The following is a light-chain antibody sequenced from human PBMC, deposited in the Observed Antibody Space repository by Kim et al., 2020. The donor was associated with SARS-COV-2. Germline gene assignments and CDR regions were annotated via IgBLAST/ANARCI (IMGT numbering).Light chain of an antibody. V-gene: IGKV3-20*01. CDR3: QQYADSSLS. Sequence: PGERATLSCRASQSVSSSLAWYQQRPGQTPRLLIYGASTRATGIPDRFSGSGSGTDFILTISRLEPEDFAIYYCQQYADSSLSFGGGTKVEI. CDR2: GAS. J-gene: IGKJ4*01. CDR1: QSVSSS.